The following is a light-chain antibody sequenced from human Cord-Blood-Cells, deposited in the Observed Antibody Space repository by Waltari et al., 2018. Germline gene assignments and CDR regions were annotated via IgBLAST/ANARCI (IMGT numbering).Light chain of an antibody. J-gene: IGKJ1*01. V-gene: IGKV1-5*01. Sequence: DLQMTQSTSTLSASVGDRVTITYRASQSISSWLAWYQQKPGKAPKLLIYDASSLESGVPSRFSGSGSGTEFTLTISSLQPDDFATYYCQQYNSYWTFGQGTKVEIK. CDR1: QSISSW. CDR3: QQYNSYWT. CDR2: DAS.